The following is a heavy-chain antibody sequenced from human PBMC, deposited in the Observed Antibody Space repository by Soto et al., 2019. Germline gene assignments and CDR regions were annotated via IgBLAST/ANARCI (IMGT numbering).Heavy chain of an antibody. D-gene: IGHD3-3*01. Sequence: ASVKVSCKASGYTFTSYGISWVRQAPGQGLEWMGWISAYNGNTNYAQKLQGRVTMTTDTSTSTAYMELRSLRSDDTAVYYCARDSKGETYYDFWSGYPGLDYWGQGTLVTVSS. CDR3: ARDSKGETYYDFWSGYPGLDY. CDR1: GYTFTSYG. J-gene: IGHJ4*02. V-gene: IGHV1-18*01. CDR2: ISAYNGNT.